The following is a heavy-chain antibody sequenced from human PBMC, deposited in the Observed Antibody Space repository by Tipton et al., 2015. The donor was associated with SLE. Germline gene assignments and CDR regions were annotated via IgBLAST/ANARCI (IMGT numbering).Heavy chain of an antibody. CDR1: GYSISSGYY. CDR3: ARFSSWLDAFDI. D-gene: IGHD6-13*01. J-gene: IGHJ3*02. CDR2: IYHSGST. Sequence: TLSLTCAVSGYSISSGYYWGWIRQPPGKGLEWIGSIYHSGSTYYNPSLKRRVTRSVDTSKNQFSRQLSSVTAADTAVYYCARFSSWLDAFDIWGQGTMVTVSS. V-gene: IGHV4-38-2*01.